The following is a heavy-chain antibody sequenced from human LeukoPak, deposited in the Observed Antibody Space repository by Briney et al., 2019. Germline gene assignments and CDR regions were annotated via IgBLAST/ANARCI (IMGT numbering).Heavy chain of an antibody. J-gene: IGHJ4*02. CDR3: AREIPPGY. CDR2: IYFSGNT. V-gene: IGHV4-39*07. CDR1: GGSISSSSYY. Sequence: SETLSLTCTVSGGSISSSSYYWAWLRLPPGKGLEWIGNIYFSGNTYYNPSLQSRVTMSVDTSKNQFSLKLNSVTAADTAVYYCAREIPPGYWGQGTLVTVSS.